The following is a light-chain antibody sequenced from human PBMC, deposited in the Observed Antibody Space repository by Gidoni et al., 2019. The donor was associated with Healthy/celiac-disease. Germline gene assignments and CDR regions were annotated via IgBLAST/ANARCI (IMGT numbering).Light chain of an antibody. J-gene: IGKJ3*01. CDR1: QSISSY. V-gene: IGKV1-39*01. CDR3: QKSYSTPFT. CDR2: AAS. Sequence: DIQMTQSPSSLSASVGDRVTITCRASQSISSYLNWYQQKPGKAPKLLIYAASSLQSGVPSRCSGRGSGTDFTLTISSLQPEDFATYYWQKSYSTPFTGGPGTKVDIK.